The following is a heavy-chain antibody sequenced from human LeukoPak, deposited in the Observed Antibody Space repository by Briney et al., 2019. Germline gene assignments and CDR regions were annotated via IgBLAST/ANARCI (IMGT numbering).Heavy chain of an antibody. CDR1: GGSISSYY. Sequence: TPSETLSLTCTVSGGSISSYYWSWIRQPPGKGLEWIGYIYYSGSTNYNPSLKSRVTISVDTSKNQFSLKLSSVTAADTAVYYCARAKTYFAYWGQGTLVTVSS. V-gene: IGHV4-59*08. J-gene: IGHJ4*02. CDR2: IYYSGST. D-gene: IGHD4/OR15-4a*01. CDR3: ARAKTYFAY.